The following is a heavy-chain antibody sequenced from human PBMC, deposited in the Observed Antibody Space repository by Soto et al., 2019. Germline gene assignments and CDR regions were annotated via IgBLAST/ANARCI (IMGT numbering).Heavy chain of an antibody. Sequence: SETLSLTCTVSGGSISSYYWSWIRQPPGKGLEWIGYIYYSGSTNYNPSLKSRVTISVDTSKNQFSLKLSSVTAADTAVYYCARYPGNMVRGVTPTYYYYYYGMDVWGQGTTVTVSS. D-gene: IGHD3-10*01. CDR2: IYYSGST. CDR1: GGSISSYY. CDR3: ARYPGNMVRGVTPTYYYYYYGMDV. V-gene: IGHV4-59*08. J-gene: IGHJ6*02.